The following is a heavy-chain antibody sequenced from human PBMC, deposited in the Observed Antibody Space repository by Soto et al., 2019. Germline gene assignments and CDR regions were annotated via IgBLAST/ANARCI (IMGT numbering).Heavy chain of an antibody. Sequence: SETLSLTCTVSGGSINSYYWSWIRQPPGKGLEWIGYIYDSGSTNYNPPLQSRVTISIDTSKNQVSLKVNSVTAADTAVYYCARDHPHSYGVYYFDYWGQGTPVTVSS. CDR1: GGSINSYY. J-gene: IGHJ4*02. V-gene: IGHV4-59*01. CDR3: ARDHPHSYGVYYFDY. CDR2: IYDSGST. D-gene: IGHD5-18*01.